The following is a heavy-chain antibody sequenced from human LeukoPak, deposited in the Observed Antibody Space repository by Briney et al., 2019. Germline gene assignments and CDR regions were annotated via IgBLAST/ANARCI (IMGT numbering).Heavy chain of an antibody. CDR3: ARDIVVVPAALGYAFDI. Sequence: ASVKVSCKASGYTFTSYGISWVRQAPGQGLEWMGWISAYKGNTNYAQKLQGRVTMTTDTSTSTAYMELRSLRSDDTAVYYCARDIVVVPAALGYAFDIWGQGTMVTVSS. V-gene: IGHV1-18*01. J-gene: IGHJ3*02. CDR1: GYTFTSYG. CDR2: ISAYKGNT. D-gene: IGHD2-2*01.